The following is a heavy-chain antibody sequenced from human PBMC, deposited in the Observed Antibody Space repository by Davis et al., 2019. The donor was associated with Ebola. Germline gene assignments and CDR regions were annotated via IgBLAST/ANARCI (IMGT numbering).Heavy chain of an antibody. V-gene: IGHV1-8*01. CDR1: GYTFTSSD. CDR2: MNPNSGNT. Sequence: AASVKVSCKPSGYTFTSSDINWVRQATGQGLEWMGWMNPNSGNTGYAQKFQGRVTMTRNTSISTAYMELSSLRSEDTAVYYCARGRAVRPRFDWFDPWGQGTLVTVSS. CDR3: ARGRAVRPRFDWFDP. J-gene: IGHJ5*02. D-gene: IGHD6-6*01.